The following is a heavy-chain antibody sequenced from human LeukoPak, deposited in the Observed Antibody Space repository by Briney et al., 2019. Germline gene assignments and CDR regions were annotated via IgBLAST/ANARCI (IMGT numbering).Heavy chain of an antibody. CDR3: AKKGGLDYYYYGMDV. CDR2: ISGSGGST. V-gene: IGHV3-23*01. Sequence: ETLSLTCAVSGGSISRSNWWSWVRQAPGKGLEWVSAISGSGGSTYYADSVKGRFTISRDNSKNTLYLQMNSLRAEDTAVYYCAKKGGLDYYYYGMDVWGQGTTVTVSS. D-gene: IGHD3-16*01. CDR1: GGSISRSN. J-gene: IGHJ6*02.